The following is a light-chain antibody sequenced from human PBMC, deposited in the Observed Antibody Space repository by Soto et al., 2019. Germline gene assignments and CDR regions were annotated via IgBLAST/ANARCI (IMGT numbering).Light chain of an antibody. CDR2: DAS. J-gene: IGKJ3*01. V-gene: IGKV3-11*01. Sequence: EIVLTQSPATLSLSPGERATLSCRASQSISSYLAWYQQKPGQAPRLLIYDASNRATGIPDRFSGTGSGTDFALTISRLETDDSAVYYCQFRVTFGPGTKVDIK. CDR1: QSISSY. CDR3: QFRVT.